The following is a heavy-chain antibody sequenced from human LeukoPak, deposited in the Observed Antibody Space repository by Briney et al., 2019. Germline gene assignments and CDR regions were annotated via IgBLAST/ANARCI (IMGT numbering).Heavy chain of an antibody. D-gene: IGHD6-13*01. CDR1: GFTFSNYT. CDR2: ISHNGGYN. J-gene: IGHJ4*02. V-gene: IGHV3-30*14. CDR3: ATSQGSWPDYFDY. Sequence: GGSLRLSCAASGFTFSNYTMNWVRQAPGKGLEWVAIISHNGGYNYYADSVKGRFTISRDNSKNTLYLQMNSLRAEDTAVYYCATSQGSWPDYFDYWGQGTLVTVSS.